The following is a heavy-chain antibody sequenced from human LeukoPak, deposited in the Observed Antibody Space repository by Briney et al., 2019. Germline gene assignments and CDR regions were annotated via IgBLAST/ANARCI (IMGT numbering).Heavy chain of an antibody. J-gene: IGHJ4*02. CDR3: AKGDGYNFDY. D-gene: IGHD5-24*01. Sequence: PGGSLRLSCAASGFTFSSYGMNWVRQAPGKGLEWVSYITGSGDRTYYADSVKGRFTISRDNSKSTLYLQMNSLRAEDTAVFYCAKGDGYNFDYWGQGTLVTVSS. CDR1: GFTFSSYG. CDR2: ITGSGDRT. V-gene: IGHV3-23*01.